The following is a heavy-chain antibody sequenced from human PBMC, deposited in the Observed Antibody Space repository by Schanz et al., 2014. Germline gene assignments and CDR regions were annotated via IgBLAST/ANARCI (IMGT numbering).Heavy chain of an antibody. CDR1: GGTFTGSY. V-gene: IGHV1-2*06. CDR2: INPNSGGA. D-gene: IGHD3-22*01. J-gene: IGHJ4*02. CDR3: ARGDRIVDY. Sequence: QVQLVQSGAEVRKPGSSVRVSCKASGGTFTGSYMYWMRQAPGQGLEWVGRINPNSGGANYAQKFQGRVTMTTDTSVSTAYMELSRLTSDDTAVYYCARGDRIVDYWGQGTLVTVSS.